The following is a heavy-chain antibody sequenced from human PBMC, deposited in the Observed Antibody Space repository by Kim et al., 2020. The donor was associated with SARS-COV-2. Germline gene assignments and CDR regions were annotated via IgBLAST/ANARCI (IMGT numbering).Heavy chain of an antibody. CDR2: IKQDGSEK. CDR3: AREEMIGDPGARWFDP. J-gene: IGHJ5*02. V-gene: IGHV3-7*01. CDR1: GFTFSSYW. Sequence: GGSLRLSCAASGFTFSSYWMSWVRQAPGKGLEWVANIKQDGSEKYYVDSVKGRFTISRDNAKNSLYLQMNSLRAEDTAVYYCAREEMIGDPGARWFDPWGQGTLVTVSS. D-gene: IGHD3-10*02.